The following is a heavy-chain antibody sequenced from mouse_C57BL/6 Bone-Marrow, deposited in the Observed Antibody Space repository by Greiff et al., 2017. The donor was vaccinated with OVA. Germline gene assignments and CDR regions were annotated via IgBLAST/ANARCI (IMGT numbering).Heavy chain of an antibody. CDR2: IWSGGST. V-gene: IGHV2-2*01. Sequence: VQVVESGPGLVQPSQSLSITCTVSGFSLTSYGVHWVRQSPGKGLEWLGVIWSGGSTDYNAAFISRLSISKDNSKSQVFFKMNSLQADDTAIYYCARKMGDWYFDVWGTGTTVTVSS. J-gene: IGHJ1*03. CDR1: GFSLTSYG. CDR3: ARKMGDWYFDV.